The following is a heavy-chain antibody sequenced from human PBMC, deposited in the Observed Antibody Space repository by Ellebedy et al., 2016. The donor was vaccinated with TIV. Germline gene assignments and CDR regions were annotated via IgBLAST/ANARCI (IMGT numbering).Heavy chain of an antibody. D-gene: IGHD6-13*01. CDR1: GFTFSNHA. V-gene: IGHV3-23*01. Sequence: GESLKISCAASGFTFSNHAMTWVRQAPGKGLEWVSVISGSRLGLVTYYAGPVKGRFTISRDDSKNKLYLQMNSLRADDMAVYYCARLPTVRIAGDVGWFDDWGRGTLVTVSS. CDR3: ARLPTVRIAGDVGWFDD. CDR2: ISGSRLGLVT. J-gene: IGHJ5*02.